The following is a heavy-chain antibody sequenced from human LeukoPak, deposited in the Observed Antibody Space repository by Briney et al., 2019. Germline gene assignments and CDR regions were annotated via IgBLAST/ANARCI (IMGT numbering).Heavy chain of an antibody. V-gene: IGHV3-48*04. CDR2: ISNTGSVI. CDR3: AKDLGDIVVVPAALIPFDY. J-gene: IGHJ4*02. Sequence: GGSLRLSCAASGSTFRSHTMNWVRQAPGKGLEWISYISNTGSVIYYADSVKGRFTISRDNAKNSLYLQMNSLRAEDTAVYYCAKDLGDIVVVPAALIPFDYWGQGTLVTVSS. D-gene: IGHD2-2*01. CDR1: GSTFRSHT.